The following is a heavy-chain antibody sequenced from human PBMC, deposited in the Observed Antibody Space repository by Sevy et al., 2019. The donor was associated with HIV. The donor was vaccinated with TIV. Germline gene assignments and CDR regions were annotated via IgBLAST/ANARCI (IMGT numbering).Heavy chain of an antibody. CDR3: ARDRAYSALDY. CDR2: INEDGSRS. D-gene: IGHD5-18*01. V-gene: IGHV3-7*01. CDR1: GFTFSDSW. Sequence: GGSLRLSCVAPGFTFSDSWMTWVRQAPGKGLERIAFINEDGSRSGYVDSVRGRFTISRENTKNSLYLQMNSLRAEDTAVYFCARDRAYSALDYWGQGTLVTVSS. J-gene: IGHJ4*02.